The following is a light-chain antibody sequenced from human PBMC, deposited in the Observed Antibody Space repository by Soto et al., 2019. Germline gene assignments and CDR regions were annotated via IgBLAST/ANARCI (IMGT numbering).Light chain of an antibody. CDR1: QSISNY. Sequence: DIQMTQSPSSLSASVGDRVTITCRASQSISNYLNWYQQKPGKAPKLLIYAASSLQSGVPSRFSGSGYGTDFTLTISSLQPEDFATYSCQQSYTTLFTFGPGTNVDIK. J-gene: IGKJ3*01. V-gene: IGKV1-39*01. CDR3: QQSYTTLFT. CDR2: AAS.